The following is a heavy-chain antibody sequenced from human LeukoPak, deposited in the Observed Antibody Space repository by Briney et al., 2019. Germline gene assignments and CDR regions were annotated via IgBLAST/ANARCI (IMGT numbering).Heavy chain of an antibody. CDR3: ARLYSSSTPPVD. CDR2: IYYSWST. CDR1: GGSISSSSYY. D-gene: IGHD6-6*01. J-gene: IGHJ4*02. V-gene: IGHV4-39*07. Sequence: ETLSLTCTVSGGSISSSSYYWGWIRRPPGKGLEWIGRIYYSWSTYYNPSLKSRVTISVDTSKTQFSLQLSSVTAADTAVYYCARLYSSSTPPVDWGQGTLVTVSS.